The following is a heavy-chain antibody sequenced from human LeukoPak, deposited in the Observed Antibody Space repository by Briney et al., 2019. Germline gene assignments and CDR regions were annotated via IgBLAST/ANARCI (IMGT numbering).Heavy chain of an antibody. CDR2: ISSSGNTI. CDR3: ARGPSIAARYDAFDI. Sequence: GGSLRLSCAASEFTFTSYELNWVRQAPGKGLEWVSYISSSGNTISYADSVKGRFTISRDNAKYSLYLQVISLRAEDTAVYYCARGPSIAARYDAFDIWGQGTMVTVSS. J-gene: IGHJ3*02. CDR1: EFTFTSYE. V-gene: IGHV3-48*03. D-gene: IGHD6-6*01.